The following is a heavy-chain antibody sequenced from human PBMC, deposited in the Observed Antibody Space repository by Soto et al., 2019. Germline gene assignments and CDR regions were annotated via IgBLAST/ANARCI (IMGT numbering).Heavy chain of an antibody. V-gene: IGHV1-2*02. D-gene: IGHD6-6*01. CDR2: INPNSGGT. J-gene: IGHJ4*02. Sequence: APLNVSCKASGYASTGHYIDCLRQAPGQGLEWMGWINPNSGGTNYAQKFQGRVTVTSDTSIRTAYMELSRLRSDDTAVYYCAREFSSSADGFDYWGQGTLVTLPS. CDR1: GYASTGHY. CDR3: AREFSSSADGFDY.